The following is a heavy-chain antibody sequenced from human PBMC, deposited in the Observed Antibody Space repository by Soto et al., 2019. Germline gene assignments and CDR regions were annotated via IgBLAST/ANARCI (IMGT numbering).Heavy chain of an antibody. Sequence: PGGSLRLSCAASGFTFRSYAMSWGRQAPGKGLEWVSAISVSGGSAYYADSVKGRFAISRDNSKNTAYLQMNSLRAEDTAVYYCAKDRLWFGELLRPDYWGQGTLVTVSS. CDR1: GFTFRSYA. J-gene: IGHJ4*02. V-gene: IGHV3-23*01. D-gene: IGHD3-10*01. CDR3: AKDRLWFGELLRPDY. CDR2: ISVSGGSA.